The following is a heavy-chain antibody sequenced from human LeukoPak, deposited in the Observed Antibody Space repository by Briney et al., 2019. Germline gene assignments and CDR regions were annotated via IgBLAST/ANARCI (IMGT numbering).Heavy chain of an antibody. J-gene: IGHJ6*03. CDR1: GFTFSSYW. D-gene: IGHD6-6*01. V-gene: IGHV3-74*01. Sequence: GGSLRLSCAASGFTFSSYWMHWVRHAPGKGLVWVSRINSDGSSTSYADSVKGRFTISRDNAKNTMYLQMNSLSSEDTAVYYGARGAFEYSSSDYYMDVWGKGTTVTVSS. CDR2: INSDGSST. CDR3: ARGAFEYSSSDYYMDV.